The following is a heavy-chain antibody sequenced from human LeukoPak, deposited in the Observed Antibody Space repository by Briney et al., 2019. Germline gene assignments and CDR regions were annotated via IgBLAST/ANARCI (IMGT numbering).Heavy chain of an antibody. Sequence: GGSLRPSCAASGFTFSAYGMHWVRQAPGKGLEWVSSISSSSSYIYYADSVKGRFTISRDNAKNSLYLQMNSLRAEDTAVYYCARHKRGATFDYWGQGTLVTVSS. V-gene: IGHV3-21*01. J-gene: IGHJ4*02. CDR3: ARHKRGATFDY. CDR1: GFTFSAYG. D-gene: IGHD1-26*01. CDR2: ISSSSSYI.